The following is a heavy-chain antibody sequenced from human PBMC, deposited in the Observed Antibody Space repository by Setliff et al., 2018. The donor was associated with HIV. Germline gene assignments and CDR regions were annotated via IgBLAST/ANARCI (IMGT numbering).Heavy chain of an antibody. D-gene: IGHD3-16*02. CDR2: IHHSGSS. Sequence: PSETLSLTCTVSGGSISSSDFYWNWIRQRPGKALEWIGYIHHSGSSSHNPSLKSRLTTSINASKSQFSLRLSSVTAADTAVYYRASGWVRQSRRFGGVIVLPPFDYWGQGTLVTVSS. J-gene: IGHJ4*02. CDR1: GGSISSSDFY. V-gene: IGHV4-31*03. CDR3: ASGWVRQSRRFGGVIVLPPFDY.